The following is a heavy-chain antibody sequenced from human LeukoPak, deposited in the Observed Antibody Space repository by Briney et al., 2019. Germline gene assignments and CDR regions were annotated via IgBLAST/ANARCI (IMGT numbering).Heavy chain of an antibody. Sequence: PGGSLRLSCAASGFTFSNYWMSWVRQAPGKGLEWVANIKQDGSEKYYVDSVKGRFTISRDNAKNSLYLQMNSLRAEDTAVYYCARELRGYSGYDSLGYWGQGTLVTVSS. CDR3: ARELRGYSGYDSLGY. D-gene: IGHD5-12*01. V-gene: IGHV3-7*01. J-gene: IGHJ4*02. CDR1: GFTFSNYW. CDR2: IKQDGSEK.